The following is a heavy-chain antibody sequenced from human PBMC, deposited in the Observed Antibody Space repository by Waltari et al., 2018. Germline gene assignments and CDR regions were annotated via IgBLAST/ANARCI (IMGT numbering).Heavy chain of an antibody. D-gene: IGHD3-22*01. CDR3: ARGQTYYYDSSGYYYGAY. Sequence: QVQLVQSGAEVKKPGSSVKVSCKASGGTFSSYAISWVRQAPGQGLEWMGGIIPIFGTANYAQKFQGRVTITTDESTSTAYMELSSLRSEDTAVYYCARGQTYYYDSSGYYYGAYWGQGTLVTVSS. V-gene: IGHV1-69*05. CDR1: GGTFSSYA. CDR2: IIPIFGTA. J-gene: IGHJ4*02.